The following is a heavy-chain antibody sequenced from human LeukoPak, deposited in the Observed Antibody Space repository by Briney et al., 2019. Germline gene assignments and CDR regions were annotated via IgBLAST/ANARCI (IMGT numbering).Heavy chain of an antibody. V-gene: IGHV3-7*03. CDR3: ARKTVVGSYFDY. Sequence: GGSLRLSCAASGFTFSAYWMSWLRQAPGKGLAGVANIKQDGRDKYYVDSVKGRFTISRDNAKNSLYLQMNSLRAEDTAVYYCARKTVVGSYFDYWGQGTPVTVSS. J-gene: IGHJ4*02. CDR1: GFTFSAYW. CDR2: IKQDGRDK. D-gene: IGHD4-23*01.